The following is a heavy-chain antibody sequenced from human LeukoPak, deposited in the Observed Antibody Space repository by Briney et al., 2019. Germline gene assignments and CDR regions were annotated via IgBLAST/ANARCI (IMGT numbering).Heavy chain of an antibody. Sequence: ASVKVSCKASGYTFTSYGISWVRQAPGQGLEWMGWISAYNGNTNYAQKLQGRVTMTTDTSTSTAYMELRSLRSDDTAVYYCARADPACCGSGSPPDPWGQGTLVTVSS. D-gene: IGHD3-10*01. J-gene: IGHJ5*02. CDR1: GYTFTSYG. V-gene: IGHV1-18*01. CDR2: ISAYNGNT. CDR3: ARADPACCGSGSPPDP.